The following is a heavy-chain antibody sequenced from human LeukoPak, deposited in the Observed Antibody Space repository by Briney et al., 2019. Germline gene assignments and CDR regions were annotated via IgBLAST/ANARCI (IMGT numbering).Heavy chain of an antibody. D-gene: IGHD3-22*01. CDR1: GYTFTSYG. V-gene: IGHV1-18*01. CDR2: ISAYNGNT. J-gene: IGHJ4*02. CDR3: ARAPREYDSSGYYRYYFDY. Sequence: ASVKVSCKASGYTFTSYGISWVRQAPGQGLEWMGWISAYNGNTNYAQKLQGRATMTTDTSTSTAYMELRSLRSDDTAVYYCARAPREYDSSGYYRYYFDYWGQGTLVTVSS.